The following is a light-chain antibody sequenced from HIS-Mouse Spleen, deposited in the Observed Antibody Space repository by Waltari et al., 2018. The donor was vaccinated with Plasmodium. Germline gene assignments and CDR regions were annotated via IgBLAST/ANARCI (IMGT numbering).Light chain of an antibody. CDR3: QVWDSSTVV. V-gene: IGLV3-9*01. CDR2: RDS. CDR1: TLGRKN. Sequence: SYELTQPLSVSVALGQTARIPCGGNTLGRKNVHWYQQKPGQAPVLVIYRDSNRPSGIPERFSGSNSGNTATLTISRAQAGDEADYYCQVWDSSTVVFGGGTKLTVL. J-gene: IGLJ2*01.